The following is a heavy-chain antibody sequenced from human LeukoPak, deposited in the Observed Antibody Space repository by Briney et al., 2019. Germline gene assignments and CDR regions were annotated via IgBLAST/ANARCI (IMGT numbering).Heavy chain of an antibody. Sequence: SETLSLTCTVSGGSISSGSYYWSWIRQPAGKGLEWIGRIYTSGSTNYNPSLKSRVTISVDTSKNQFSLKLSSVTAADTAVYYCARDRYGYGSSRFDPWGQGTLVTVSS. V-gene: IGHV4-61*02. J-gene: IGHJ5*02. D-gene: IGHD6-13*01. CDR2: IYTSGST. CDR3: ARDRYGYGSSRFDP. CDR1: GGSISSGSYY.